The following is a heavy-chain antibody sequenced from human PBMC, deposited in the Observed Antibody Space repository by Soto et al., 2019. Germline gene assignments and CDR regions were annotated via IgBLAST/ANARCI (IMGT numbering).Heavy chain of an antibody. Sequence: SETLSLTCAVYGGSFSGYYWSWIRQPPGKGLEWIAEINHSGSTNYNPSLKSRVTISVDTSKNQFSLKLSSVTAADTAVYYCARGRVSSSSLDYWGQGTLVTVSS. CDR1: GGSFSGYY. CDR2: INHSGST. CDR3: ARGRVSSSSLDY. D-gene: IGHD6-6*01. V-gene: IGHV4-34*01. J-gene: IGHJ4*02.